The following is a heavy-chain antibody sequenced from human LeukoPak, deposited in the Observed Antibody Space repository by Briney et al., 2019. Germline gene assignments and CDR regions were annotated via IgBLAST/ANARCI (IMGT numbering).Heavy chain of an antibody. CDR1: GGSLSSGGYY. D-gene: IGHD3-3*01. Sequence: SETLSHTCTVSGGSLSSGGYYWSWIRQHPGKGLEWIGYIYYSGSTYYNPSLKSRVTISVDTSKNQFSLKLSSVTAADTAVYYCARGPVGDFWSGYIDYWGQGTLVTVSS. CDR2: IYYSGST. CDR3: ARGPVGDFWSGYIDY. J-gene: IGHJ4*02. V-gene: IGHV4-31*02.